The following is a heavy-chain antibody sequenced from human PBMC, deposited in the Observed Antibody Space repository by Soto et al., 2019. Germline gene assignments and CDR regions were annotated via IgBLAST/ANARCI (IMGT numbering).Heavy chain of an antibody. CDR2: IDDSGDT. CDR1: GGSISSFF. J-gene: IGHJ3*02. V-gene: IGHV4-59*01. CDR3: GSGGRHRGAFNI. D-gene: IGHD2-15*01. Sequence: SETLSLTCTVSGGSISSFFWSWIRQPPGKGLEWIGFIDDSGDTNYNPPLKSRVTISVDTSKNQLSLKLSSVTAADTAVYYCGSGGRHRGAFNIWGQGKRVTVSS.